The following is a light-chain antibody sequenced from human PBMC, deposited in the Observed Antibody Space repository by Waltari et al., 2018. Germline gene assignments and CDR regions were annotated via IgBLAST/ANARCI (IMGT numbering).Light chain of an antibody. V-gene: IGKV2-28*01. J-gene: IGKJ2*01. CDR3: MQALQTPFMYT. CDR1: QSLLHSNGYNY. CDR2: LGS. Sequence: DIAMTQSPLSLPVTPGEPASISCRSSQSLLHSNGYNYLDWYLQKSGQSPQLLSYLGSNRASVVPDRFSGSGSSTDFTLKISRVEAEDVGVYYCMQALQTPFMYTFGQGTKLEIK.